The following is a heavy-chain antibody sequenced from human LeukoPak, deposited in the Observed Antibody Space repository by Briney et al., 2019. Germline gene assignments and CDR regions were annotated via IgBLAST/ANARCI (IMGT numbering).Heavy chain of an antibody. CDR3: ARDSRYCSSTSCYLYYYYYMDV. CDR2: INPNSGGT. J-gene: IGHJ6*03. CDR1: GYTFTGYY. Sequence: ASVKVSCKASGYTFTGYYIHWVRQAPGQGLEWMGWINPNSGGTTYAQKFQGRVTMTRDTSISTAYMELSRLRSGDTAVYYCARDSRYCSSTSCYLYYYYYMDVWGKGTTVTVSS. D-gene: IGHD2-2*01. V-gene: IGHV1-2*02.